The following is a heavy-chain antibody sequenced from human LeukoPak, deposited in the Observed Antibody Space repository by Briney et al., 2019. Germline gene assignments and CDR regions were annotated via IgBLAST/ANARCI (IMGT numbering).Heavy chain of an antibody. CDR3: ASRDDYGGNASN. CDR2: IYYSGRT. D-gene: IGHD4-23*01. V-gene: IGHV4-31*03. CDR1: AGFSSGYY. J-gene: IGHJ4*02. Sequence: SETLSLTCTVYAGFSSGYYWSWIRHHQGKGLEWIGYIYYSGRTYYNQSLKSRVTISVDTSKNQFCLKLSSVTAEDTAVYYCASRDDYGGNASNWGQGTLVTVSS.